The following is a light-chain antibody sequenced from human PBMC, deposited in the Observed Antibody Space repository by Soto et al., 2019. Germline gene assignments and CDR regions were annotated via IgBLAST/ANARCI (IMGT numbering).Light chain of an antibody. CDR2: WAS. CDR3: PQYYRSPST. V-gene: IGKV4-1*01. CDR1: QSVLYSSNNKNY. Sequence: DIVMTQSPDSLAVSLGERATINCKSSQSVLYSSNNKNYLAWYQQKPGQPPKLLIYWASTRESGVPDRFSGSGSGTDFTITVRSLQAEDVAFYYCPQYYRSPSTFGGGTKVAIK. J-gene: IGKJ4*01.